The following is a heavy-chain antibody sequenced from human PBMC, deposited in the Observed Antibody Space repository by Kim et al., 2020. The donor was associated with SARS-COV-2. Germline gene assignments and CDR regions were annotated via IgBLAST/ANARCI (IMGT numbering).Heavy chain of an antibody. V-gene: IGHV7-4-1*02. Sequence: ASVKVSCKASGYTFTSYAMNWVRQAPGQGLEWMGWINTNTGNPTYAQGFTGRVILPLDTSISTAYLQISSLKAEDTAVYYCAREKYRYGFNWFDPWGQGTLVTVSS. CDR3: AREKYRYGFNWFDP. J-gene: IGHJ5*02. CDR2: INTNTGNP. CDR1: GYTFTSYA. D-gene: IGHD5-18*01.